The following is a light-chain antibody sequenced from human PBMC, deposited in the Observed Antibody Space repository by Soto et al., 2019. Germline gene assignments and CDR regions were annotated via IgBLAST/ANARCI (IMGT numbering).Light chain of an antibody. Sequence: DIVMTQSPLSLPVTXXEPASISCRSSQSLLHSNGYNYLDWYLQKPGQSPXXLIYLGSNRASGVPDRFSGSGSGTDFTLKISRVEAEDVGVYYCMQPLQSWTFGQGTKVDIK. CDR3: MQPLQSWT. CDR2: LGS. J-gene: IGKJ1*01. V-gene: IGKV2-28*01. CDR1: QSLLHSNGYNY.